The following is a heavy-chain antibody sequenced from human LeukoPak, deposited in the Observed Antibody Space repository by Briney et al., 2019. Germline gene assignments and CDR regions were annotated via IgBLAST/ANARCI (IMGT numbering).Heavy chain of an antibody. J-gene: IGHJ4*02. CDR2: IYGVGST. Sequence: SGGSLRLSCAASGXTVSSNYMTWVRQAPGMELEWVSIIYGVGSTFYADSVQGRFIISRDSSKNTVYLQMNSLRAEDTAVYYCASGTMVTTAFDYWGQGTLVTVSS. V-gene: IGHV3-66*01. CDR1: GXTVSSNY. CDR3: ASGTMVTTAFDY. D-gene: IGHD4-17*01.